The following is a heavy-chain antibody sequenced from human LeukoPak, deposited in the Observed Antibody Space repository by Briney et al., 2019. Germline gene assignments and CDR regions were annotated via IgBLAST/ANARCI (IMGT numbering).Heavy chain of an antibody. D-gene: IGHD3-22*01. CDR1: GFTFSSYS. Sequence: PGGSLRLSCAASGFTFSSYSMNWVRQAPGKGLEWVSSISSSSSYIYYADSVKGRFTISRDNAKNSLYLQMNSLRAEDTAVYYCARELYYYDSSGYRTVFDYWGQGTLVTVSS. V-gene: IGHV3-21*01. CDR2: ISSSSSYI. CDR3: ARELYYYDSSGYRTVFDY. J-gene: IGHJ4*02.